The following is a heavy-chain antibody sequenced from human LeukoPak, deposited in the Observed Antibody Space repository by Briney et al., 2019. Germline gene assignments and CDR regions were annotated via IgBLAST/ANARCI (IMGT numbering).Heavy chain of an antibody. V-gene: IGHV1-69*05. CDR1: GGTFSSYA. D-gene: IGHD1-26*01. CDR3: ASHRGSYELFDY. J-gene: IGHJ4*02. Sequence: SVKVSCKASGGTFSSYAISWVRQAPGQGLEWMGGIIPIFGTANYAQKFQGRVTITTDESTSTAYMELSSLRSEDTAVYYSASHRGSYELFDYWGQGTLVTVSS. CDR2: IIPIFGTA.